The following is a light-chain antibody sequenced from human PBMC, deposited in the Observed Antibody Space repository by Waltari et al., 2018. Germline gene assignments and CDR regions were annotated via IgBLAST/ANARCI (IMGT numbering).Light chain of an antibody. V-gene: IGLV2-8*01. CDR3: GSCGGSNTYV. CDR2: EVF. CDR1: SNDIGSYNY. J-gene: IGLJ1*01. Sequence: QSALTQPPSASGSPGQSVTISCNGTSNDIGSYNYVSWYQQYPGKAPKLVIYEVFQRPAGVPDRFSGSKSGNTASLTVSGLRIEDEADYYCGSCGGSNTYVFGSGTTVTVL.